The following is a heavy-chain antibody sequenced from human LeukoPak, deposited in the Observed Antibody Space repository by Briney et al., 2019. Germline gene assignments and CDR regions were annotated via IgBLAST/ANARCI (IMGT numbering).Heavy chain of an antibody. D-gene: IGHD5-12*01. Sequence: PGGSLRLSCAASGFTFSSWVRQAPGKGLEWVSTISGSGGSRSYADSVKGRFTISRDNSKNTLYLQMNSLRAEDTAVYYCAKVRVTTTGPFDYWGQGTLVTVSS. J-gene: IGHJ4*02. CDR1: GFTFSS. CDR3: AKVRVTTTGPFDY. V-gene: IGHV3-23*01. CDR2: ISGSGGSR.